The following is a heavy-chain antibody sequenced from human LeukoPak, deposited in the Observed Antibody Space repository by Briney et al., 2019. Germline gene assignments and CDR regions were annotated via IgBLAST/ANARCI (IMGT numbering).Heavy chain of an antibody. CDR3: ARLADCSSSSCRSFDY. J-gene: IGHJ4*02. Sequence: ASVKVSCKASGYPFTGYYLHWVRQAPGQGLEWMGWINPNSGLTNYAQKFQGRVTMTRDTSISTAYMELSRLRSDDTAVYYCARLADCSSSSCRSFDYWGQGTLVTVSS. CDR2: INPNSGLT. D-gene: IGHD2-2*01. V-gene: IGHV1-2*02. CDR1: GYPFTGYY.